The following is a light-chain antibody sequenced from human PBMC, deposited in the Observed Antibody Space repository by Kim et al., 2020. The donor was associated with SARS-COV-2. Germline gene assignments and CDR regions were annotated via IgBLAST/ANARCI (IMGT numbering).Light chain of an antibody. J-gene: IGKJ1*01. CDR1: QSVSSSY. CDR2: GAS. Sequence: TLSLPPGERAPLSCRASQSVSSSYVAWYQQKPGQAPRLLIYGASSRATGIPDRFSGSGSGTDFTLTISRLEPEDFAVYYCQQYATFGQGTKVEIK. V-gene: IGKV3-20*01. CDR3: QQYAT.